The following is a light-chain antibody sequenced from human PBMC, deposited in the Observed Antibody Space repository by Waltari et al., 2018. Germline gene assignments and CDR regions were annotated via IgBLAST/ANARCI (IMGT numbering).Light chain of an antibody. CDR2: GAS. Sequence: EIVLTQSPGTLSLSLGERATLSCRASQSVRRALNWYPQKPGQAPRLLIYGASTRAPGSPDMFSGSGSGTDVSLTISRLEPDDFAVYYCQHYLRLPVTFGQGTTVEI. CDR1: QSVRRA. CDR3: QHYLRLPVT. V-gene: IGKV3-20*01. J-gene: IGKJ1*01.